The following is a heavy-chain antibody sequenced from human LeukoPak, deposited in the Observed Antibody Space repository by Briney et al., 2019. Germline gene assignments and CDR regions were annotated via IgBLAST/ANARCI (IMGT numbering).Heavy chain of an antibody. CDR1: GYTFTSYG. Sequence: GASVKVSCKASGYTFTSYGISWVRQAPGQGLEWMGWISAYNGNTNYAQKLQGRVTMTTDTSTSTAYMELRSLRSDDTAVYYCAGAKDSYGYPGFDYWGQGTLVTVSS. D-gene: IGHD5-18*01. CDR2: ISAYNGNT. V-gene: IGHV1-18*01. CDR3: AGAKDSYGYPGFDY. J-gene: IGHJ4*02.